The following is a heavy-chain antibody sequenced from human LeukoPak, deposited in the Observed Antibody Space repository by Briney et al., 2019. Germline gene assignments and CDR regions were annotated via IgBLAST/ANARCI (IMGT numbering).Heavy chain of an antibody. CDR1: GFTFSNYV. V-gene: IGHV4-34*01. CDR3: ARGRIQLPRVPKGERKQKLGYFDY. J-gene: IGHJ4*02. Sequence: GSLRLSCAASGFTFSNYVMSWVRQAPGKGLEWLGEINHSGSTNYNPSLKSRVTISVDTSKNQFSLKLSSVTAADTAVYYCARGRIQLPRVPKGERKQKLGYFDYWGQGTLVTVSS. D-gene: IGHD5-18*01. CDR2: INHSGST.